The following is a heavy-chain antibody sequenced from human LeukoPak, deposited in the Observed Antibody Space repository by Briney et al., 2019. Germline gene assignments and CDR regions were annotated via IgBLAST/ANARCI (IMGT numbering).Heavy chain of an antibody. Sequence: ASVKVSCKASGYTFTGYSMHWVRQAPGQGLEWMGWINPNNGGTNYAQKFQGRVTMTRDTSISTAYMELSRLRSDDTAVYYCARNYGDYDYYYMDVWGKGTTVTISS. CDR3: ARNYGDYDYYYMDV. V-gene: IGHV1-2*02. D-gene: IGHD4-17*01. CDR2: INPNNGGT. CDR1: GYTFTGYS. J-gene: IGHJ6*03.